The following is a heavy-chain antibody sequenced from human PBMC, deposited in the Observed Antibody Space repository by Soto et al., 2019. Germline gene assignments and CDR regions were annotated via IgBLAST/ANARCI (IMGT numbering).Heavy chain of an antibody. CDR2: IYHSGST. J-gene: IGHJ5*02. CDR1: GGSISSSNW. Sequence: PSETLSLTCAVSGGSISSSNWWSWVRQPPGKGLEWIGQIYHSGSTNYNPSLKSRVTISVDKSKNQFSVKLSSVTAADTAVYYCARRGFGSGSYPVWFDPWGQGTLVTVSS. V-gene: IGHV4-4*02. CDR3: ARRGFGSGSYPVWFDP. D-gene: IGHD3-10*01.